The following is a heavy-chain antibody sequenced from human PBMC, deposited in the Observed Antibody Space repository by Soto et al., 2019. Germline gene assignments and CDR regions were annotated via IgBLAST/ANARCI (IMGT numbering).Heavy chain of an antibody. J-gene: IGHJ6*02. CDR2: IYWNDDK. Sequence: GSGPTCEPTQTLTLTCTFSGFSLSTGGVAVGWIRQPPGKALEWLALIYWNDDKLYSPSLKTRLTVTKDTSKNQVVLTMTNVGPVDTATYYCAHKLRYLDPMDVWGQGTTVTVSS. CDR3: AHKLRYLDPMDV. CDR1: GFSLSTGGVA. D-gene: IGHD3-9*01. V-gene: IGHV2-5*01.